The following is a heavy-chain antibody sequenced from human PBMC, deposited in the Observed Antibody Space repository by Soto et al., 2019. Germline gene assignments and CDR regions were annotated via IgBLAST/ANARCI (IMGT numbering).Heavy chain of an antibody. J-gene: IGHJ4*02. V-gene: IGHV4-59*08. CDR1: GGPISSYY. CDR3: ATRSNGEGDDSDY. CDR2: MVYSGST. D-gene: IGHD3-10*01. Sequence: QVELQEPGPGLVKPSETLSLTCTVSGGPISSYYWSWIRQPPGKGLEWIGCMVYSGSTNYNPSLKSRVTISVDTSKNQFSLKLSSVTAADTAVYFCATRSNGEGDDSDYWGQGTLVTVSS.